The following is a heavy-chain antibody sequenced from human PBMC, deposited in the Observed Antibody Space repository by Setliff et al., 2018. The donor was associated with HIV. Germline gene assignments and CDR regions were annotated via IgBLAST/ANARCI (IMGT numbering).Heavy chain of an antibody. CDR1: GHTFTNVD. Sequence: ASVKVSCKASGHTFTNVDIHWLRRATGQGLEWMGWMNPNTGVSGYARKFQGRVTMTRKTSISTAYMELRSLRSDDTAVYYCARGYCSSTSCYGIYYFDNWGQGTPVTVSS. CDR3: ARGYCSSTSCYGIYYFDN. CDR2: MNPNTGVS. D-gene: IGHD2-2*01. V-gene: IGHV1-8*01. J-gene: IGHJ4*02.